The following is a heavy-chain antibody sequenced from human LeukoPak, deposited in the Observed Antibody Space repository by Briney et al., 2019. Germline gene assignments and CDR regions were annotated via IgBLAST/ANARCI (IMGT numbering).Heavy chain of an antibody. CDR2: IYYSGST. Sequence: SETLSLTCTVSGGSISSSSYYWGWIRQPPGKGLEWIGSIYYSGSTYYNPSLKSRVTISVDTSKNQFSLKLSSVTAADTAVYYCARDPITMVRGVDYWGQGTLVTVSS. D-gene: IGHD3-10*01. V-gene: IGHV4-39*07. CDR3: ARDPITMVRGVDY. CDR1: GGSISSSSYY. J-gene: IGHJ4*02.